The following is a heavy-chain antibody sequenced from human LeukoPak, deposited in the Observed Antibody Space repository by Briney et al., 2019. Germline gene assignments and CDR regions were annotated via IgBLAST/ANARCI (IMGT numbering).Heavy chain of an antibody. J-gene: IGHJ5*02. Sequence: VASVKVSCKASGFTFTSSAMQWVRQARGQRLEWIGWIVVGSGNTNYAQKFQERVTITRDMSTSTAYMELSSLRSEDTAVYYCAAEGGYCSGGSCYAWGQGTLVTVSS. D-gene: IGHD2-15*01. CDR3: AAEGGYCSGGSCYA. CDR2: IVVGSGNT. CDR1: GFTFTSSA. V-gene: IGHV1-58*02.